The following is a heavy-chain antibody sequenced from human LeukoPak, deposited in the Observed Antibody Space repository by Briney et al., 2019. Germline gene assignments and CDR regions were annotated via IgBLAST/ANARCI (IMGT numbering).Heavy chain of an antibody. CDR3: TRSVRNYYDSSGYTNWFDP. CDR2: TYYRSKWYN. D-gene: IGHD3-22*01. Sequence: PSQTLSLTCAISGDSVSSNSAAWNWIRQSPSRGLEWLGRTYYRSKWYNDYAVSVKSRITINPDTSKNQFSLQLNSVTPEDTAVYYCTRSVRNYYDSSGYTNWFDPWGQGTLVTVSS. V-gene: IGHV6-1*01. J-gene: IGHJ5*02. CDR1: GDSVSSNSAA.